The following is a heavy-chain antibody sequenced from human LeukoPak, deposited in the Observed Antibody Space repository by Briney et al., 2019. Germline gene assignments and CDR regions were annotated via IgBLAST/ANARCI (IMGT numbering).Heavy chain of an antibody. CDR3: ARDLRSGYYGDRWYFDY. D-gene: IGHD3-3*01. CDR1: GFTFSSCW. J-gene: IGHJ4*02. V-gene: IGHV3-7*05. Sequence: GGSLRLSCAASGFTFSSCWMSWVRQAPGKGLEWVANIKQDGSEKYYVDSVKGRFTISRDNAKNSLYLQMNSLRAEDTAVYYCARDLRSGYYGDRWYFDYWGQGTLVTVSS. CDR2: IKQDGSEK.